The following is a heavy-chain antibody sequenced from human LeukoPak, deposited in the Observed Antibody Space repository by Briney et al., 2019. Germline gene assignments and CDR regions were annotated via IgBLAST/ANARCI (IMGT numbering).Heavy chain of an antibody. CDR3: ARALDEGARFDY. CDR2: ISYDGSNK. J-gene: IGHJ4*02. CDR1: GFTFSNYA. Sequence: GRSLRLSCAASGFTFSNYALNWVRQAPGKGLEWVAVISYDGSNKYYADSVKGRFTISRDNSKTTLYLQMNSLRAEDTAVYYCARALDEGARFDYWGQGTLVTVSS. V-gene: IGHV3-30-3*01.